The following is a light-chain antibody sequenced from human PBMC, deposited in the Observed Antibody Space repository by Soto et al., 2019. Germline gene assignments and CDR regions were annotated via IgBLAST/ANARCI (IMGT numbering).Light chain of an antibody. Sequence: EIVLTQSPATLSLSPGERATLSCRASQSVGNYLAWYQQRPGQAPRLLIYDASNRATGIPARFSGSGSGTDLTLTISSLEPEDCAVYYCQQRGDWPPASTFGQGTRLQIK. CDR1: QSVGNY. CDR2: DAS. J-gene: IGKJ5*01. V-gene: IGKV3-11*01. CDR3: QQRGDWPPAST.